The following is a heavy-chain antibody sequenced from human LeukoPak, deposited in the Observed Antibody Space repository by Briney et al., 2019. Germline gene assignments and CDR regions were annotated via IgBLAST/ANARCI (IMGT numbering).Heavy chain of an antibody. CDR2: INDSGST. V-gene: IGHV4-34*01. J-gene: IGHJ5*02. CDR3: ARDGAGDYDFWSGYPHRDNWFDP. CDR1: GGSFSGYY. Sequence: KTSETLSLTCAVYGGSFSGYYWSWIRQPPGKGLEWIGEINDSGSTYYNPSLKSRVTISVDTSKNQFSLKLSSVTAADTAVYYCARDGAGDYDFWSGYPHRDNWFDPWGQGTLVTVSS. D-gene: IGHD3-3*01.